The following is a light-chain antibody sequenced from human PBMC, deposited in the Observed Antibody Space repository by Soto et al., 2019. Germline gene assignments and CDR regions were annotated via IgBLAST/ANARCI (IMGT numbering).Light chain of an antibody. J-gene: IGKJ5*01. CDR1: QGISNY. V-gene: IGKV1-27*01. Sequence: DIQMTQSPSSLSASVGDRVTITCRASQGISNYLAWYQQKPGKVPKLLIYAASTLQSGVPSRFSGSRSGTDCTLTISSLQPEDVATYYCQQSYSTPRTFCQGTRLEI. CDR3: QQSYSTPRT. CDR2: AAS.